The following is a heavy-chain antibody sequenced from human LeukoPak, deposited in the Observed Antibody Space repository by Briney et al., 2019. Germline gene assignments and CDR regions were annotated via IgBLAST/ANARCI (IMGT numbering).Heavy chain of an antibody. CDR1: GFTFSSYS. Sequence: GGSLRLSCAASGFTFSSYSMNWVRQAPGKGLEWVSYISSSSSYIYYADSVKGRFTISRDNAKNSLYLQMNSLRAEDTAVYYCARSPTLYNWFDPWGQGTLLTVSS. V-gene: IGHV3-21*01. J-gene: IGHJ5*02. CDR3: ARSPTLYNWFDP. CDR2: ISSSSSYI.